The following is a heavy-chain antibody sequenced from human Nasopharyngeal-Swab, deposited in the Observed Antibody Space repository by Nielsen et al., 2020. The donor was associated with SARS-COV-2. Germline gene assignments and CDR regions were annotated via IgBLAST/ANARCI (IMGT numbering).Heavy chain of an antibody. CDR2: IIPIFGTA. CDR3: ASEYSGYDHGD. D-gene: IGHD5-12*01. CDR1: GGTFSSYA. J-gene: IGHJ4*02. V-gene: IGHV1-69*13. Sequence: SVKVSCKASGGTFSSYAISWVRQAPGQGLEWMGGIIPIFGTANYAQKFQGRATITADESTSTAYMELSSLRSEDTAVYYCASEYSGYDHGDWGQGTLVTVSS.